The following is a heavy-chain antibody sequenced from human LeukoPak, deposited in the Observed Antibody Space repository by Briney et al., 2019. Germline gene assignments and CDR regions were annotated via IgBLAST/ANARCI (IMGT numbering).Heavy chain of an antibody. Sequence: ASVKVSCKASGYTFTSYGISWVRQAPGQGPEWMGWISAYNGNTNYAQKLQGRVTMTTDTSTSTAYMELRSLRSDDTAVYYCASSLITFGGVIVPYSYWGQGTLVTVSS. CDR3: ASSLITFGGVIVPYSY. CDR1: GYTFTSYG. CDR2: ISAYNGNT. J-gene: IGHJ4*02. D-gene: IGHD3-16*02. V-gene: IGHV1-18*01.